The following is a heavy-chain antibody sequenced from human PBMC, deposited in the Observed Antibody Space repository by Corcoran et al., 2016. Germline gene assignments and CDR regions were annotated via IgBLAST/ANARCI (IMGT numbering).Heavy chain of an antibody. CDR1: GYSISSGYY. CDR3: AREFTIFGGGGGY. Sequence: QVQLQESGPGLVKPSETLSLTCTVSGYSISSGYYWGWIRQPPGKGLEWIGSIYHSGSTYYNPSLKSRVTISVDTSKNQFSLKLSSVTAADTAVYYGAREFTIFGGGGGYWGQGTLVTVSS. D-gene: IGHD3-3*01. V-gene: IGHV4-38-2*02. CDR2: IYHSGST. J-gene: IGHJ4*02.